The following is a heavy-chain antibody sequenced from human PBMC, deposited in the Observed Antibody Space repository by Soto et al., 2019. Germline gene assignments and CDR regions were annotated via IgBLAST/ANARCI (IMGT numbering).Heavy chain of an antibody. CDR2: IDPSDSYT. Sequence: PGESLKISCKGSGYSFTSYWISWVRQMPGKGLEWMGRIDPSDSYTNYSPSFQGHVTISADKSISTAYLQWSSLKASDTAMYYCARLPGYCSSTSCYVVSGYYYYYGMDVWGQGTTVTVSS. CDR1: GYSFTSYW. D-gene: IGHD2-2*01. CDR3: ARLPGYCSSTSCYVVSGYYYYYGMDV. V-gene: IGHV5-10-1*01. J-gene: IGHJ6*02.